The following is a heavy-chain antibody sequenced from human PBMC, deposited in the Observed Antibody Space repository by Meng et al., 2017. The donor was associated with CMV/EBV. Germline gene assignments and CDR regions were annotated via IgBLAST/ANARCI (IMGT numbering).Heavy chain of an antibody. Sequence: GGSLRLSCAASGFTFSSYGMHWVRQVPGKGLEWVAFIRYGGSNKYYADSVKGRFTISRGNSKNTLYLQMNSLRAEDTAVYYCAKRSNGYWDYYYYYGMDVWGQGTTVTVSS. V-gene: IGHV3-30*02. D-gene: IGHD3-22*01. J-gene: IGHJ6*02. CDR1: GFTFSSYG. CDR2: IRYGGSNK. CDR3: AKRSNGYWDYYYYYGMDV.